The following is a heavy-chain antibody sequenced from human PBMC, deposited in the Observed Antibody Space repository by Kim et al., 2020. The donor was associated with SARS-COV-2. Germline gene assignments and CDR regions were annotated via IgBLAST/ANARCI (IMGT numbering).Heavy chain of an antibody. J-gene: IGHJ6*02. CDR1: GGSFSGYY. V-gene: IGHV4-34*01. CDR3: ARGVVDYSGSGTSGLAYYAMDV. Sequence: SETLSLTCAVYGGSFSGYYWSWIRQPPGKGLEWIGEINHSGSTNYKPSLKSRVTISVDTSKNQFSLKLSSVTAADTAVFYCARGVVDYSGSGTSGLAYYAMDVWGQGTTVTVSS. CDR2: INHSGST. D-gene: IGHD3-10*01.